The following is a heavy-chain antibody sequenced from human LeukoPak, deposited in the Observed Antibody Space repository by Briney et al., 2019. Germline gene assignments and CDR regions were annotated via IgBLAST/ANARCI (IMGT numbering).Heavy chain of an antibody. V-gene: IGHV4-59*11. CDR3: ARSYDTNFDY. CDR2: IYYSGST. D-gene: IGHD3-3*01. CDR1: GGSISSHH. Sequence: SETLSLTCTVSGGSISSHHWSWIRQPPGKGLEWIGYIYYSGSTNYNPSLKSRVTFSVDMSKNQFSLNLNSVTAADTAVYYCARSYDTNFDYWGQGTLVTVSS. J-gene: IGHJ4*02.